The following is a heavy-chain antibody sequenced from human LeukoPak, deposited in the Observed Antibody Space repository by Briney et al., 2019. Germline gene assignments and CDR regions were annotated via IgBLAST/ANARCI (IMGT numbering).Heavy chain of an antibody. J-gene: IGHJ6*02. V-gene: IGHV3-9*01. D-gene: IGHD1-26*01. CDR1: GFTFKDYG. CDR3: AKHMRATNTYSFFGLDV. CDR2: INWNGGGT. Sequence: GGSLRLSCAATGFTFKDYGMHWVRQPPGKGQEWVSSINWNGGGTDYADSVKGRFTISRDNAKNSLYLQLSSLRPEDTALYYCAKHMRATNTYSFFGLDVWGQGTTVTVSS.